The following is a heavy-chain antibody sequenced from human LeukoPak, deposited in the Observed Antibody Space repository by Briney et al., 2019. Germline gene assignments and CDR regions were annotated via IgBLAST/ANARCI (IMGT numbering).Heavy chain of an antibody. CDR1: GFTLTNYG. Sequence: ASVKVSCKASGFTLTNYGVSWVRQAPGQGLEWMGWLSSFNGNRNYAQKLQGRVTMTTDTSTSTAYMELRSLRSDDTAVYYCAREGIFGTFDPWGQGTLVTVSS. D-gene: IGHD2-15*01. J-gene: IGHJ5*02. CDR3: AREGIFGTFDP. V-gene: IGHV1-18*01. CDR2: LSSFNGNR.